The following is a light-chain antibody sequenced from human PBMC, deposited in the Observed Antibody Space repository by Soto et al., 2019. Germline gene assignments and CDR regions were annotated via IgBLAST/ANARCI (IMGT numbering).Light chain of an antibody. V-gene: IGKV3-11*01. Sequence: EIVLTQSPATLSLSPGERATLSCRASQSVSSYLAWYQQKPGQAPRLLIYDTSNRAGGVPARFSGSGSATDFTLTISSLEPEDFAVYYCQQRSAWPLTFGGGTKVEIK. CDR2: DTS. CDR3: QQRSAWPLT. J-gene: IGKJ4*01. CDR1: QSVSSY.